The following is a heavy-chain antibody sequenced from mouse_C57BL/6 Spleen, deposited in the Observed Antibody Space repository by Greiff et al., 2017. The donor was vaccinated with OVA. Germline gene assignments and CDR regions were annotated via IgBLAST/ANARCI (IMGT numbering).Heavy chain of an antibody. V-gene: IGHV1-82*01. J-gene: IGHJ3*01. Sequence: VQLQQSGPELVKPGASVKISCKASGYAFSSSWMNWVKQRPGKGLEWIGRIYPGDGDTNYNGKFKGKATLTADKSSSTAYMQLSSLTSEDSAVYFCAHDYDGGAWFAYWGQGTLVTVSA. CDR3: AHDYDGGAWFAY. CDR1: GYAFSSSW. D-gene: IGHD2-4*01. CDR2: IYPGDGDT.